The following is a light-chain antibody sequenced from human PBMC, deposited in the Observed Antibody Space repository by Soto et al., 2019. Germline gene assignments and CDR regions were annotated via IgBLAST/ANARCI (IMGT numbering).Light chain of an antibody. CDR2: EVS. CDR3: GSYTSSSNYV. V-gene: IGLV2-14*01. CDR1: IHYDF. J-gene: IGLJ1*01. Sequence: QSALTQPASVSGSPGQSITISCTGYIHYDFVSWYQQHPGTAPKLVIYEVSNRPSGTSDRFSGSKSGHTPSLTISGLQTEDEAVYYCGSYTSSSNYVFGTGTKVTVL.